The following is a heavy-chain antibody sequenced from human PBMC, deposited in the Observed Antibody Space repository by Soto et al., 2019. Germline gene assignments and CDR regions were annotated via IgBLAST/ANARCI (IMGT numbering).Heavy chain of an antibody. D-gene: IGHD6-13*01. J-gene: IGHJ4*02. Sequence: EVQLLESGGGLVQPGGSLRLSCAASGFTFSTYAMSWVRQAPGKGLEWVSKIINSGGSTYYADSVKGWFTISRDNSKNTMYLQMNSLRAEDTAVYYCATGQQLGYWGQGTLVTVSS. V-gene: IGHV3-23*01. CDR2: IINSGGST. CDR1: GFTFSTYA. CDR3: ATGQQLGY.